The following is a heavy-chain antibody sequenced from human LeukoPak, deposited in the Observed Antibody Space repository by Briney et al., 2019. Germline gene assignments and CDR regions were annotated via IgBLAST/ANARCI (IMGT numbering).Heavy chain of an antibody. CDR3: ARDNGLAAADDAFDI. CDR2: ISAYNGNT. J-gene: IGHJ3*02. Sequence: GASVTVSCTASGYTFTSYGISWVRQAPGQGLEWVGWISAYNGNTNYAQKLQGRVTMTTDTSTSTAYMELRSLRSDDTAVYYCARDNGLAAADDAFDIWGQGTMVTVSS. D-gene: IGHD6-13*01. V-gene: IGHV1-18*01. CDR1: GYTFTSYG.